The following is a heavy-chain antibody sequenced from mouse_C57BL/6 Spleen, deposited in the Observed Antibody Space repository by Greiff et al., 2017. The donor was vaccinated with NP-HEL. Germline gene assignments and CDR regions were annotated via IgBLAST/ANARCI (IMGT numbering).Heavy chain of an antibody. Sequence: DVKLQESGPGLVKPSQSLSLTCSVPGYSITSGYYWNWIRQFPGNKLEWMGYISYDGSNNYNPSLKNRISITRDTSKNQFFLKLNSVTTEDTATYYCASMTKGFAYWGQGTLVTVSA. J-gene: IGHJ3*01. V-gene: IGHV3-6*01. CDR2: ISYDGSN. D-gene: IGHD1-3*01. CDR3: ASMTKGFAY. CDR1: GYSITSGYY.